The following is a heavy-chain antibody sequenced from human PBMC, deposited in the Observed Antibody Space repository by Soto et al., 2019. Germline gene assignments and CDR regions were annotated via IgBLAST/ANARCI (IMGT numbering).Heavy chain of an antibody. CDR2: ISAYNGNT. CDR3: ARGIVGATYYYYGMDV. V-gene: IGHV1-18*01. CDR1: GYTFTSYG. J-gene: IGHJ6*02. Sequence: SVKVSCKASGYTFTSYGISWVRQAPGQGLEWMGWISAYNGNTNYAQKLQGRVTMTTDTSTSTAYMELRSLRSDDTAVYYCARGIVGATYYYYGMDVWGQGTTVTSP. D-gene: IGHD1-26*01.